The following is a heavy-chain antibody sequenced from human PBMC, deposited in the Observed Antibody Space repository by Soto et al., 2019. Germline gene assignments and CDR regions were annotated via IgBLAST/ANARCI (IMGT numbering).Heavy chain of an antibody. D-gene: IGHD5-12*01. CDR3: ASGREYSGYDF. J-gene: IGHJ4*02. CDR1: GGTFSSYT. V-gene: IGHV1-69*02. Sequence: QVQLVQSGAEVKKPGSSVTVSCKASGGTFSSYTISWVRQAPGQGLEWMGRIIPILGIANYAQKFQGRVTITADKSTSTAYMELSSLRSEDTAVYYCASGREYSGYDFWGQGTLVTVSS. CDR2: IIPILGIA.